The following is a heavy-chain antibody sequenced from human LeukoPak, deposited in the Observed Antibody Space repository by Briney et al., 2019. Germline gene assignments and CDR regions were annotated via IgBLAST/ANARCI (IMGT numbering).Heavy chain of an antibody. V-gene: IGHV3-30*18. CDR2: ISYDGSNK. CDR3: AKRGSRVTVTSNGDYFDY. CDR1: GFTFSSYG. D-gene: IGHD4-17*01. J-gene: IGHJ4*02. Sequence: PGGSLRLSCAASGFTFSSYGMHWVRQAPGKGLEWVAVISYDGSNKYYADSVKGRFTISRDNSKNTLYLQMNSLRAEDTAVYYCAKRGSRVTVTSNGDYFDYWGQGTLVTVSS.